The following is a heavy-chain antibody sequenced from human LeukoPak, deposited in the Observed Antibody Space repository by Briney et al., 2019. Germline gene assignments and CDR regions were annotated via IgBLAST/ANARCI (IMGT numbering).Heavy chain of an antibody. Sequence: GASVEVSCKASGYTFTSYYMHWVRQAPGQGLEWMGIINPSGGSTSYAQKFQGRVTMTRDTSTSTVYMELSSLRSEDTAVYYCARATTMVRGVTYFDYWGQGTLVTVSS. CDR3: ARATTMVRGVTYFDY. CDR2: INPSGGST. V-gene: IGHV1-46*01. D-gene: IGHD3-10*01. J-gene: IGHJ4*02. CDR1: GYTFTSYY.